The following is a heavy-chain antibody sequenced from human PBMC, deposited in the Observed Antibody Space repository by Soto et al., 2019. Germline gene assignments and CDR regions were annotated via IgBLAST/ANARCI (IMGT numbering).Heavy chain of an antibody. CDR3: ARDLGDGYNPDAFDI. D-gene: IGHD5-12*01. CDR1: GFTFSSYA. Sequence: ESVGGVVQPGRSLRLSCAASGFTFSSYAMHWVRQAPGKGLEWVAVISYDGSNKYYADSVKGRFTISRDNSKNTLYLQMNSLRAEDTAVYYCARDLGDGYNPDAFDIWGQGTMVTVSS. V-gene: IGHV3-30-3*01. J-gene: IGHJ3*02. CDR2: ISYDGSNK.